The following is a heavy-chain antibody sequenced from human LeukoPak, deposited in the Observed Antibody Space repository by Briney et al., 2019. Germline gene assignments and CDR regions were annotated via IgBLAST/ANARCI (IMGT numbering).Heavy chain of an antibody. V-gene: IGHV3-23*01. Sequence: GGSLRLSCAASGFTFSNYAMSWVRQAPGKGLEWVSVISGTSGTTYQADSVKGRFTISRDNSKNTLYLQMNSLRAEDTAVYYCTKVRIPYGAYWYLDLWGRGTLVTVSS. CDR3: TKVRIPYGAYWYLDL. CDR1: GFTFSNYA. J-gene: IGHJ2*01. CDR2: ISGTSGTT. D-gene: IGHD4/OR15-4a*01.